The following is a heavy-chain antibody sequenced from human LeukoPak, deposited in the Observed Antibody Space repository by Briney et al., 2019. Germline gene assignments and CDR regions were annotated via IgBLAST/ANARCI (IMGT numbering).Heavy chain of an antibody. CDR3: ASHKATTIDY. CDR2: ISYDGSNK. CDR1: GFTFSSYA. V-gene: IGHV3-30-3*01. J-gene: IGHJ4*02. D-gene: IGHD1-26*01. Sequence: GGSLRLSCAASGFTFSSYAMHWVRQAPGKGLEWVAVISYDGSNKYYADSVKGRFTISRDNSKNTLYLQMNSLRAEDTAVYYCASHKATTIDYWGRGTLVTVSS.